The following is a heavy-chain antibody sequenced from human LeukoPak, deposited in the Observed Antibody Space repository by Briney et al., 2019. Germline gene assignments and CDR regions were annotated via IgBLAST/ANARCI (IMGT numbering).Heavy chain of an antibody. Sequence: GGSLRLSCAASGFTFSSYWMSWVRQAPGKGLEWVANIKQDGSEKYYVDSVKGRFTISRDNSKNTLYLQMNSLRADDTAVYYCAMKAVPRPRLYDAFDFWGQGTVVTVSS. J-gene: IGHJ3*01. V-gene: IGHV3-7*03. CDR2: IKQDGSEK. CDR3: AMKAVPRPRLYDAFDF. D-gene: IGHD2-2*02. CDR1: GFTFSSYW.